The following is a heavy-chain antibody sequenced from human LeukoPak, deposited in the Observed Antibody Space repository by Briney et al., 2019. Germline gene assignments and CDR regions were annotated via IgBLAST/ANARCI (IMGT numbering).Heavy chain of an antibody. CDR1: GYTFSSYW. Sequence: GGSLRLSCAASGYTFSSYWMSWVRQAPGKGLKWVANIKQDGSEKYYVDSVKGRFTISRDNAKNSLYLQMNSLRAEDTAVYYCARAPGTVAINYWGQGTLVTVSS. J-gene: IGHJ4*02. CDR2: IKQDGSEK. CDR3: ARAPGTVAINY. D-gene: IGHD3-22*01. V-gene: IGHV3-7*01.